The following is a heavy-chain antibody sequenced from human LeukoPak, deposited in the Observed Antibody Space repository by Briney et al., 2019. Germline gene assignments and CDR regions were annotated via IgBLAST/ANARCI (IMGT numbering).Heavy chain of an antibody. CDR2: IYTSGST. CDR3: AREGNVLDY. J-gene: IGHJ4*02. Sequence: PSETLSLTCTVSGGSISSSSYYWGWIRQPAGKGLEWIGRIYTSGSTNYNPSLKSRVTISVDTSKNQFSLKLSSVTAADTAVYYCAREGNVLDYWGQGTLVTVSS. D-gene: IGHD3-16*01. V-gene: IGHV4-61*02. CDR1: GGSISSSSYY.